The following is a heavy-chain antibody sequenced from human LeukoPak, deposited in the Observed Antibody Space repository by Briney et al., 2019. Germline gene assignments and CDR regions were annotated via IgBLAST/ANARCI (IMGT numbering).Heavy chain of an antibody. CDR3: ARARGIAASEPGFDP. D-gene: IGHD6-13*01. Sequence: ASVKVSCKASGYTFTSYGISWVRQAPGQGLEWMGGIIPIFGTANYAQKFQGRVTITRDTSASTAYMELSSLRSEDTAVYYCARARGIAASEPGFDPWGQGTLVTVSS. J-gene: IGHJ5*02. CDR2: IIPIFGTA. V-gene: IGHV1-69*05. CDR1: GYTFTSYG.